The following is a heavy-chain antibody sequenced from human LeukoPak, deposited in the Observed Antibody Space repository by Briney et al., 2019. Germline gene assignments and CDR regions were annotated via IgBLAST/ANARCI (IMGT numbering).Heavy chain of an antibody. J-gene: IGHJ5*02. Sequence: SQTLSLTCAISGDSVSSNSVTWNWIRQSPSRGLEWLGRTYYRSTWYNDYAVSVRGRITVNPDTSKNQFFLHLNSVTPEDTAVYYCARRLTQYDCFDPWGQGILVTVSS. CDR2: TYYRSTWYN. V-gene: IGHV6-1*01. CDR1: GDSVSSNSVT. D-gene: IGHD2-2*01. CDR3: ARRLTQYDCFDP.